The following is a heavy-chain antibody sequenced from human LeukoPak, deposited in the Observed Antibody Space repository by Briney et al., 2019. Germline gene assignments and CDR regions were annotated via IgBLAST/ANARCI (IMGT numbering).Heavy chain of an antibody. CDR3: ASEMNLRFS. Sequence: PGGSLRLSCAASGFTFSDFWMHWVRQVPGKGLISVSCIKGDGDTTTYADSVKGRFTISRDNAKNTLYLQMNWLRAENTAVYYCASEMNLRFSWGQGTLVTVSS. D-gene: IGHD3-3*01. CDR2: IKGDGDTT. CDR1: GFTFSDFW. J-gene: IGHJ4*02. V-gene: IGHV3-74*03.